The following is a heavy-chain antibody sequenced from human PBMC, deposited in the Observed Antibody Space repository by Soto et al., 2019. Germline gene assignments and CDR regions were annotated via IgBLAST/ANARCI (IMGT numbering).Heavy chain of an antibody. V-gene: IGHV3-23*01. Sequence: GGALRLSCGASGFTFSSYAMSWVRQAPGKGLEWVSAISGSGGSTYYADSVKGRFTISRDNSKNTLYLQMNSLRAEDTAVYYCAKDALAYCGGDCYSYFDYWGQGTLVTVSS. CDR1: GFTFSSYA. D-gene: IGHD2-21*02. CDR2: ISGSGGST. CDR3: AKDALAYCGGDCYSYFDY. J-gene: IGHJ4*02.